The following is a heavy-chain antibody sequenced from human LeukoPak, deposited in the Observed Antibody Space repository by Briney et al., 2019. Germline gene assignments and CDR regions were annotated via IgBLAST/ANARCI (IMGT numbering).Heavy chain of an antibody. V-gene: IGHV3-11*01. D-gene: IGHD2-2*02. CDR2: ISSSGSTI. Sequence: GGSLRPSCAASGFTFSDYYMSWIRQAPGKGMEWVSYISSSGSTIYYADSVKGRFTISRDNAKNSLYLQMNSLRAEDTAGYYCARGVVVVPAAIYYYMDVWGKGTTVTVSS. CDR3: ARGVVVVPAAIYYYMDV. CDR1: GFTFSDYY. J-gene: IGHJ6*03.